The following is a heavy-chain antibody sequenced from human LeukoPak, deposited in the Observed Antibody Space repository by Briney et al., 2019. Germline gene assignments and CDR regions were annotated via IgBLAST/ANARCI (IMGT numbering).Heavy chain of an antibody. J-gene: IGHJ6*03. CDR1: GGSISSHY. CDR3: ARGQEYYYMDV. V-gene: IGHV4-59*11. Sequence: ESSETLSLTCTVSGGSISSHYWSWIRQPPGKGLEWIGYIYYSGSTNYSPSLKSRVTISLGTSKNHFSLNLTSVTAADTAVYYCARGQEYYYMDVWGKGTTVTVSS. CDR2: IYYSGST.